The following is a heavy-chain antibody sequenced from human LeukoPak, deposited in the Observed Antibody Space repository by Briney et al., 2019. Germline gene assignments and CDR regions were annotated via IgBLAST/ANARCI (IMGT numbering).Heavy chain of an antibody. CDR1: GFTLSNYG. D-gene: IGHD3-10*01. CDR2: ISGGGVSK. Sequence: GGSLRLSRAASGFTLSNYGMSCVRESPGHGLEGFSSISGGGVSKYYADSVKGRFTISRDNSKNTLYLQMNSLRAEDTAIYYCASRIGWLGPPPDNWGQGTLVTVSS. J-gene: IGHJ4*02. V-gene: IGHV3-23*01. CDR3: ASRIGWLGPPPDN.